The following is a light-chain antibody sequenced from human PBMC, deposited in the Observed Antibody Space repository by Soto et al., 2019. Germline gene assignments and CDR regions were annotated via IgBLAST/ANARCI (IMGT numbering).Light chain of an antibody. V-gene: IGLV1-40*01. CDR2: ENN. Sequence: QSVLTQPPSVSEAPGQRVTISCTGSSSNIGAGYEAHGYQQVPGTAPKLLIYENNTRPSGVPDRFSCSKSDTSASLAITGLQAEDEAEYYCQAYESSLSGYVLGTGTKLTV. CDR3: QAYESSLSGYV. J-gene: IGLJ1*01. CDR1: SSNIGAGYE.